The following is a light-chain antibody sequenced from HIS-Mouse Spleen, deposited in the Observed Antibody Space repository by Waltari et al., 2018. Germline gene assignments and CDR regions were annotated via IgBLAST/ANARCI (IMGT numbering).Light chain of an antibody. CDR3: QQYGSSL. Sequence: EIVLTQSPGTLSLSPGERATLSCRASQSVSSSYLAWYQQKPGQAPRLLIYGASSRATGSPDRFSGSGSGTDFTLTISRLEPEDFAVYYCQQYGSSLFGGGTKVEIK. CDR2: GAS. J-gene: IGKJ4*01. V-gene: IGKV3-20*01. CDR1: QSVSSSY.